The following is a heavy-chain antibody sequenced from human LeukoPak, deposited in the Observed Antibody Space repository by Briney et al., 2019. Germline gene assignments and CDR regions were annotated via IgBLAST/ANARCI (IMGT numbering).Heavy chain of an antibody. Sequence: PGGSLRLFCAASGFGFSGYSMNWVRQAPGKGLEWVSSISSSGSDIYYADSLEGRFTISRDNPKNSLYLQMNSLRAEDTAVYYCAELGITMIGGVWGKGTTVTISS. D-gene: IGHD3-10*02. CDR1: GFGFSGYS. CDR2: ISSSGSDI. V-gene: IGHV3-21*01. J-gene: IGHJ6*04. CDR3: AELGITMIGGV.